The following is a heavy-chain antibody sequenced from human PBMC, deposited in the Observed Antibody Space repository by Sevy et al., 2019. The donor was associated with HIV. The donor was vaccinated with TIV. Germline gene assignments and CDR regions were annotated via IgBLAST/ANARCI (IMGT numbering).Heavy chain of an antibody. D-gene: IGHD2-15*01. Sequence: GGSLRLSCAASGFSVSSNYMSWVRQAPGKGPEWVSVIHSGGKISYADSVQGRFTISRDNSKNTLYLQMKSLRAEDTAVYYCARVGYCRGGTCFSGFYYAMDVWGQGTTVTVSS. CDR1: GFSVSSNY. CDR2: IHSGGKI. V-gene: IGHV3-53*01. CDR3: ARVGYCRGGTCFSGFYYAMDV. J-gene: IGHJ6*02.